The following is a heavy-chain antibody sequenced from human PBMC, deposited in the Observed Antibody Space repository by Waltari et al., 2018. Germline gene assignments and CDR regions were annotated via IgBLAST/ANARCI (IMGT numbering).Heavy chain of an antibody. D-gene: IGHD3-16*02. J-gene: IGHJ4*02. V-gene: IGHV4-61*02. CDR1: GGSISSGRYY. CDR2: IYTSGST. Sequence: QVQLQESGPGLVKPTQTLSLTCTVSGGSISSGRYYWRWIRQPDGKGLGWIGRIYTSGSTNYHPSLTSRVPISVDTSKNKFSRKRSSVTAADTAVYYCASAHLMITFGAVIVRHSYYLDYWGQGTLVTVSS. CDR3: ASAHLMITFGAVIVRHSYYLDY.